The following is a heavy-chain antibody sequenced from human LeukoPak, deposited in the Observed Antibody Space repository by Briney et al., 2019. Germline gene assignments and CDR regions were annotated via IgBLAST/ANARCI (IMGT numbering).Heavy chain of an antibody. V-gene: IGHV1-46*01. J-gene: IGHJ4*02. CDR2: INPSGGST. CDR1: GYTFSSYY. Sequence: ASVKVSCKASGYTFSSYYMHWVRQAPGQGLEWMGIINPSGGSTRYAQKSQGRVTMTRDMSTSKVYMELSSLRSEDTAVYYCAKDRAAAGSAFDYWGQGTLVTVSS. D-gene: IGHD6-13*01. CDR3: AKDRAAAGSAFDY.